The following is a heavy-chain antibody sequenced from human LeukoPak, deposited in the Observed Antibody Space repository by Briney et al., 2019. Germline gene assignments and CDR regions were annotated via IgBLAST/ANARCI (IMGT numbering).Heavy chain of an antibody. CDR2: IYSGGST. J-gene: IGHJ4*02. CDR1: EFSVGSNY. V-gene: IGHV3-66*01. Sequence: GGSLRLSCAASEFSVGSNYMTWVRQAPGKGLEWVSLIYSGGSTYYADSVKGRFTISRDNPKNTLYLQMNSLRADDTAVYFCARAWPIHKMDFLDSWGQGSLVTVSS. D-gene: IGHD2-8*01. CDR3: ARAWPIHKMDFLDS.